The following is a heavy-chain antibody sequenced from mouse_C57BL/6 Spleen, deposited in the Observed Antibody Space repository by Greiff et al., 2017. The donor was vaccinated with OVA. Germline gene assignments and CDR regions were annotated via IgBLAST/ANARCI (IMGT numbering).Heavy chain of an antibody. J-gene: IGHJ4*01. CDR3: ARGYYADYYAMDY. V-gene: IGHV14-3*01. CDR1: GFNIKNTY. Sequence: VHVKQSVAELVRPGASVKLSCTASGFNIKNTYMHWVKQRPEQGLEWIGRIDPANGNTKYAPKFQGKATITADTSSNTAYLQLSSLTSEDTAIYYCARGYYADYYAMDYWGQGTSVTVSS. CDR2: IDPANGNT. D-gene: IGHD2-3*01.